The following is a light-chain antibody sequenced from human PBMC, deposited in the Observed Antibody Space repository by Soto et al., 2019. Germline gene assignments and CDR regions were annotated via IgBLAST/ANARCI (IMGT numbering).Light chain of an antibody. CDR1: QRVSDY. CDR3: QQTYSTPLS. V-gene: IGKV1-39*01. CDR2: AAS. J-gene: IGKJ4*01. Sequence: DLPMTQSPSSLSASVGDRLTITCRASQRVSDYLNWYQQKPGQAPKLLISAASNLQRGVPSRFSGSGSGTDFTLTISSLQPEDVASYYCQQTYSTPLSFGGGTKVEIK.